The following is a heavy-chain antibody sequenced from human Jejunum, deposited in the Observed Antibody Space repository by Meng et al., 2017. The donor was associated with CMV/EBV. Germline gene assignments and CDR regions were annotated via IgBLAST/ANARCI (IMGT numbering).Heavy chain of an antibody. CDR2: INTITGNP. CDR3: ARELPATKLNNGY. J-gene: IGHJ4*02. Sequence: CKASGYTFTNHAIVWVRQAPGQGLEWMGWINTITGNPAYAQDFTGRFVFSLDTAVSTAYLQISSLKAEDTAVYYCARELPATKLNNGYWGQGTLVTVSS. CDR1: GYTFTNHA. D-gene: IGHD6-25*01. V-gene: IGHV7-4-1*02.